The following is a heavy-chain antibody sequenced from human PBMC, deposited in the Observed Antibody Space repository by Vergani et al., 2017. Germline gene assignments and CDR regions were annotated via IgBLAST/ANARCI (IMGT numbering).Heavy chain of an antibody. Sequence: QLQLQESGSGLVKPSQTLSLTCAVSGDSISSGGYSWSWIRQPPGKGLEWIGYIYHSGSTYYNPSLKSRVTISVDRSKNQFSLKLSSVTAADTAVYYCASLRDYYYMDVWGKGTTVTVSS. V-gene: IGHV4-30-2*01. J-gene: IGHJ6*03. D-gene: IGHD4-17*01. CDR3: ASLRDYYYMDV. CDR2: IYHSGST. CDR1: GDSISSGGYS.